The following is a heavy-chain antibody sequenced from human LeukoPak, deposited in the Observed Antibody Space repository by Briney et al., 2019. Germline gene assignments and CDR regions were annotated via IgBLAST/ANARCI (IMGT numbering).Heavy chain of an antibody. V-gene: IGHV4-4*07. D-gene: IGHD6-13*01. CDR3: ARSSSWYLYFDY. CDR2: IYTSGST. Sequence: SETLSLTCTVSGGSISSYYWSWIRQPAGEGLEWIGRIYTSGSTNYNPSLKSRVTMSVDTSKNQFSLKLSSVTAADTAVYYCARSSSWYLYFDYWGQGTLVTVSS. CDR1: GGSISSYY. J-gene: IGHJ4*02.